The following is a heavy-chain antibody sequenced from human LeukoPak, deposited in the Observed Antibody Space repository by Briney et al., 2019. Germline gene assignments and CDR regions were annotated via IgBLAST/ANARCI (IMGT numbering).Heavy chain of an antibody. CDR1: GGSISSYY. CDR2: IYYSGST. D-gene: IGHD6-19*01. V-gene: IGHV4-59*08. CDR3: ARMYSSVSNWFDP. J-gene: IGHJ5*02. Sequence: SETLSLTCTVSGGSISSYYWSWIRQPPGKGLEWIGYIYYSGSTYYNPSLKSRVTISVDTSKNQFSLKLSSVTAADTAVYYCARMYSSVSNWFDPWGQGTLVTVSS.